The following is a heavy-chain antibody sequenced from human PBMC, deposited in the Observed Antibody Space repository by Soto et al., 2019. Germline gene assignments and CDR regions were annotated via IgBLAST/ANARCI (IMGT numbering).Heavy chain of an antibody. CDR2: ISSSSSYI. CDR3: ARRLLVGATPCYGMDV. D-gene: IGHD1-26*01. Sequence: GGSLRLSCAASGFTFSSYSMNWVRQAPGKGLEWVSSISSSSSYIYYADSVKGRFTISRDNAKNSLYLQMNSLRAEDTAVYYWARRLLVGATPCYGMDVWGQGTTVTVSS. V-gene: IGHV3-21*01. J-gene: IGHJ6*02. CDR1: GFTFSSYS.